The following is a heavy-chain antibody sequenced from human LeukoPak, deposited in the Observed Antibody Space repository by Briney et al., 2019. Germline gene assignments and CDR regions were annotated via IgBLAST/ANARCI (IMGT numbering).Heavy chain of an antibody. CDR2: IYYSGNT. V-gene: IGHV4-59*01. J-gene: IGHJ4*02. CDR1: GGSISNYY. CDR3: ARGGTRDNWVYYIDY. D-gene: IGHD1-1*01. Sequence: SETLSLTCAVSGGSISNYYWSWIRQSPEKGLEWIGYIYYSGNTNYNPSLKSRVTISVDTSKNQFSLKLTSVTAADTAVYYCARGGTRDNWVYYIDYWGQGTLVTASS.